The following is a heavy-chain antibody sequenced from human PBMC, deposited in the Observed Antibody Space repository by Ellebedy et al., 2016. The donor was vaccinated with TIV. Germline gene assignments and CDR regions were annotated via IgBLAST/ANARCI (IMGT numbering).Heavy chain of an antibody. D-gene: IGHD1-14*01. Sequence: GGSLRLXXAASGFTFSSYAMHWVRQAPGKGLEWVAVISYDGSNKYYADSVKGRFTISRDNSKNTLYLQMNSLRSEDTAVYYCATSSGGMDDYYYYGMDVWGQGTTVTVSS. CDR1: GFTFSSYA. CDR3: ATSSGGMDDYYYYGMDV. J-gene: IGHJ6*02. V-gene: IGHV3-30-3*01. CDR2: ISYDGSNK.